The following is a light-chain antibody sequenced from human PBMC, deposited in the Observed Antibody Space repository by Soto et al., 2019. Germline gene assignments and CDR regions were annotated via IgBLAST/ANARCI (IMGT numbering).Light chain of an antibody. CDR2: AAS. J-gene: IGKJ1*01. CDR1: QGISSF. V-gene: IGKV1-9*01. Sequence: DIQLTQSPSFLSASVGDRVTITCRATQGISSFLAWYQQKPGRAPKLLIYAASTLQSGVPSRFSGGGSGTEFTLTINSLQPEDFATYYCQQLNSYPRTFGQGTKVGIK. CDR3: QQLNSYPRT.